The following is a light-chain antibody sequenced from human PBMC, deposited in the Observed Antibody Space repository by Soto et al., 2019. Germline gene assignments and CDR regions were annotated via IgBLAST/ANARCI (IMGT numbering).Light chain of an antibody. V-gene: IGLV7-43*01. CDR3: LLYYYGAQPHGV. Sequence: QAVVTQEPSLTVSPGGTVTLTCASSTGAVTSGHHPNWLQQKPGQAPRTVIYSTNNKQGWTPARFSGSLLGGKAALTLSGVQPEDEAEYYCLLYYYGAQPHGVFGGGTKLTVL. J-gene: IGLJ3*02. CDR1: TGAVTSGHH. CDR2: STN.